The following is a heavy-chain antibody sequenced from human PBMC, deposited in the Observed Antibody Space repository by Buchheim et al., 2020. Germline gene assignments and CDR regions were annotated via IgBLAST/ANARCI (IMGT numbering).Heavy chain of an antibody. J-gene: IGHJ6*02. V-gene: IGHV3-48*01. CDR3: ARLTVTVFYYYYYGMDV. CDR2: ISSSSSTI. D-gene: IGHD4-17*01. Sequence: EVQLVESGGGLVQPGGSLRLSCAASGFTFSSYSMNWVRQAPGKGLEWVSYISSSSSTIYYADSVKGRFTLSRDNAKNSLYLQMNSLRAEDTAVYYCARLTVTVFYYYYYGMDVWGQGTT. CDR1: GFTFSSYS.